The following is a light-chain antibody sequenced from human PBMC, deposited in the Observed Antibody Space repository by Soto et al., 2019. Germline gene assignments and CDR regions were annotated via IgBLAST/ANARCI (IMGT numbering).Light chain of an antibody. CDR2: VAS. CDR1: QGISNY. J-gene: IGKJ1*01. CDR3: QQYNRAPWT. V-gene: IGKV1-27*01. Sequence: DIQMTQSPSSLSASVGDRVTITCRASQGISNYLAWYQQQPGKVPKLLIYVASTVQSGVPSRFSGSGSGTDFNLTISSLQPEDVATYYCQQYNRAPWTCGQGTKVEIK.